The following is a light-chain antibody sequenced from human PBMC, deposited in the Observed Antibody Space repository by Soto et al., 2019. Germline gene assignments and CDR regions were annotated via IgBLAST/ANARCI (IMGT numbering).Light chain of an antibody. CDR2: EVN. V-gene: IGLV2-8*01. CDR1: TSDIGGYDY. J-gene: IGLJ1*01. CDR3: SSHGGNSPYV. Sequence: QSALTQPPSASGSPGQSVAISCTGTTSDIGGYDYVSWYQQHPGKAPKLMIYEVNKRPSGVPDRFSGSKSGNTSSLTVSGRQAEDEADYCCSSHGGNSPYVFGTGTKLTVL.